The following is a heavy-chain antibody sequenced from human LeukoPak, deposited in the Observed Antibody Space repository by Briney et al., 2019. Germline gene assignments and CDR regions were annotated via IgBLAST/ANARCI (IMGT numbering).Heavy chain of an antibody. V-gene: IGHV4-59*08. J-gene: IGHJ4*02. CDR3: ARRSAAGSYFFDY. D-gene: IGHD6-13*01. Sequence: KPSETLSLTCTVSGGSISSYYWSWIRQPPGKGLEWIGYIYYSGSTNYNPSLKSRLTISVDTSKNQFSLELSSVTAADTAVYYCARRSAAGSYFFDYWGRGTLVTVSS. CDR2: IYYSGST. CDR1: GGSISSYY.